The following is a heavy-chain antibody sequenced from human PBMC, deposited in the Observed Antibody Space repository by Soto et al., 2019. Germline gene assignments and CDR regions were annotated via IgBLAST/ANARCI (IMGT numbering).Heavy chain of an antibody. J-gene: IGHJ4*02. V-gene: IGHV3-23*01. CDR3: AKDRYSGTYPTDFDY. D-gene: IGHD1-26*01. CDR2: ISGSGGRT. CDR1: GFTFSSYA. Sequence: GGSLRLSCAASGFTFSSYAMSWVRQAPGKGLEWVSGISGSGGRTYYADSVKGRFTISRDDSHNVAYLQMSSLRTEDTAMYYCAKDRYSGTYPTDFDYWGQGSLVTVSS.